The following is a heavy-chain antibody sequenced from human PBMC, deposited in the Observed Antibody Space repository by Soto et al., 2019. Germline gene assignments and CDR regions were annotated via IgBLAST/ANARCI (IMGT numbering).Heavy chain of an antibody. CDR1: GYSFTSYW. D-gene: IGHD6-13*01. J-gene: IGHJ6*02. V-gene: IGHV5-51*01. Sequence: GESLKISCKGSGYSFTSYWIGWARQMPGKSLEWMGIIYPGDSDTRYSPSFQGQVTISADKSISTAYLQWSSLKASDTAMYYCARTAAAGKYYYGMDVWGQGTTVTVSS. CDR2: IYPGDSDT. CDR3: ARTAAAGKYYYGMDV.